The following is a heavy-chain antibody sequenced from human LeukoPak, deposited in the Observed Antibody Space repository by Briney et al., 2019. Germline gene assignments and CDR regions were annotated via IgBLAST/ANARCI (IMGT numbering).Heavy chain of an antibody. J-gene: IGHJ4*02. Sequence: PGGSLRLSCAASGFTFSSYGMHWVRQAPGKGLGWVAVISYDGSNKYYADSVKGRFTISRDNSKNTLYLQMNSLRAEDTAMYYCARDPKGLLWFGESHFDYWGQGTLVTVSS. CDR3: ARDPKGLLWFGESHFDY. D-gene: IGHD3-10*01. V-gene: IGHV3-30*03. CDR2: ISYDGSNK. CDR1: GFTFSSYG.